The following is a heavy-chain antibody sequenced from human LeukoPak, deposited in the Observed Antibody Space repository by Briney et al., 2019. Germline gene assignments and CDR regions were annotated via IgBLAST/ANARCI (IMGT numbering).Heavy chain of an antibody. J-gene: IGHJ3*02. V-gene: IGHV6-1*01. Sequence: SQTLSLTCAISGDSLSTDSVAWNWIRQSPSRGLEWLGRTYYRSKWYNDYAVTVKSRITINADTFKNQFSLQLNSVTPEDTAVYYCARGRASAFDIWGQGTVVAVSS. D-gene: IGHD2-2*01. CDR1: GDSLSTDSVA. CDR3: ARGRASAFDI. CDR2: TYYRSKWYN.